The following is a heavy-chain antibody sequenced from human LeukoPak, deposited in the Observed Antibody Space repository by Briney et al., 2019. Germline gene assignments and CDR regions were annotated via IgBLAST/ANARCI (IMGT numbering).Heavy chain of an antibody. V-gene: IGHV3-48*04. CDR3: AGDSGSYKSFDY. CDR2: ISSSSSTI. D-gene: IGHD1-26*01. J-gene: IGHJ4*02. CDR1: GFTFSSYS. Sequence: GGSLRLSCAASGFTFSSYSMNWVRQAPGKGLEWVSYISSSSSTIYYADSVKGRFTISRDNAKNSLYLQMNSLRAEDTAVYYCAGDSGSYKSFDYWGPGNPGHRLL.